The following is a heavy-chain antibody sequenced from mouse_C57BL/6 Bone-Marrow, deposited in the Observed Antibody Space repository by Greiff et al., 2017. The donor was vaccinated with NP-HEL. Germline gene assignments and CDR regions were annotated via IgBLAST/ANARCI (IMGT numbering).Heavy chain of an antibody. J-gene: IGHJ3*01. CDR3: ARGGGGSSVAY. CDR2: IWSGGST. Sequence: VKLKESGPGLVQPSQSLSITCTVSGFSLTSYGVHWVRQSPGKGLEWLGVIWSGGSTDYNAAFISRLSISKDNSKSQVFFKMNSLQADDTAIYYCARGGGGSSVAYWGQGTLVTVSA. V-gene: IGHV2-2*01. CDR1: GFSLTSYG. D-gene: IGHD1-1*01.